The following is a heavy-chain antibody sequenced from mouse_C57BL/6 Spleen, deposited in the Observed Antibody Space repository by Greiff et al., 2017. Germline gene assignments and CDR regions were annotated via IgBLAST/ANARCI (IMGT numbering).Heavy chain of an antibody. Sequence: VQLQQPGAELVRPGSSVKLSCKASGYTFTSYWMDWVKQRPGQGLEWIGNIYPSDSETHYNQKFKDKATLTVDKSSSTAYMQLSSLTSEDSAVYYCARNYGSSFWFDYWGQGTTLTVSS. CDR1: GYTFTSYW. CDR3: ARNYGSSFWFDY. J-gene: IGHJ2*01. CDR2: IYPSDSET. V-gene: IGHV1-61*01. D-gene: IGHD1-1*01.